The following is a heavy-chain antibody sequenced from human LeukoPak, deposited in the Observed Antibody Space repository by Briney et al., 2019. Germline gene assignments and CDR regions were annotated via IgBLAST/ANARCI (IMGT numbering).Heavy chain of an antibody. CDR2: ISSSSNYI. CDR3: ARGGPGIVGATTFDY. V-gene: IGHV3-21*01. J-gene: IGHJ4*02. D-gene: IGHD1-26*01. CDR1: GFTFSSDS. Sequence: GGSLRLSCAASGFTFSSDSMNWVRQAPGKGLEWVSSISSSSNYIYYADSVKGRFTISRDNAKNSLYLQMNSLRAEDTAVYYCARGGPGIVGATTFDYWGQGTLVTVSS.